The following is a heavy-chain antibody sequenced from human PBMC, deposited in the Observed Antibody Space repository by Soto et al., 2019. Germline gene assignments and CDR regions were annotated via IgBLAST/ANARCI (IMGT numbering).Heavy chain of an antibody. CDR1: GYTFTSYG. Sequence: ASVKVSCKASGYTFTSYGISWVRQAPGQGLEWMGWISAYNGNTNYAQKLQGRVTMTTDTSTSTAYMELRSLRSEDTAVYYCARSGTLPDLWSGYIIQDYGVDVWGQGTTVTVSS. CDR3: ARSGTLPDLWSGYIIQDYGVDV. CDR2: ISAYNGNT. V-gene: IGHV1-18*01. J-gene: IGHJ6*01. D-gene: IGHD3-3*01.